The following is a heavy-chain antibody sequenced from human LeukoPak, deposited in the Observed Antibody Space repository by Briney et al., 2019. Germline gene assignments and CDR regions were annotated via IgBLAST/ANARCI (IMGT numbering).Heavy chain of an antibody. Sequence: GGSLRLSCAASGFTFSSFAMHWVRQAPGKGLEWVAVISYDGSNKYYADSVKGRFTISRDNAKNTLYLRMNSLRPEDTAVYYCARAPGLGSGSAFDSWGQGTLVAVSS. CDR1: GFTFSSFA. D-gene: IGHD3-10*01. CDR3: ARAPGLGSGSAFDS. J-gene: IGHJ4*02. CDR2: ISYDGSNK. V-gene: IGHV3-30-3*01.